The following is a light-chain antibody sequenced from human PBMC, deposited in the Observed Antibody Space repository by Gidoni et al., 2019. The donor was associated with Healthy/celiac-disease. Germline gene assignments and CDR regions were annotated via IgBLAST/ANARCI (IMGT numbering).Light chain of an antibody. J-gene: IGKJ3*01. Sequence: DIVMTQSPLSLPVTPGEPTSISCRSSQSILHSTGYNYLDWYLQKPGQSPQLLIYLGSNRASGVPDRFSGSGSGTDSTLKISRVEAEDVGVYYCMQALQTPLFTFGPGTKVDIK. V-gene: IGKV2-28*01. CDR2: LGS. CDR3: MQALQTPLFT. CDR1: QSILHSTGYNY.